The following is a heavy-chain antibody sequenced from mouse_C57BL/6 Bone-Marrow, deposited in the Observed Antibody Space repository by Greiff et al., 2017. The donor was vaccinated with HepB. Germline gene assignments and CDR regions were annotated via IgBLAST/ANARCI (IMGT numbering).Heavy chain of an antibody. CDR3: ARKGGYDYDRFAY. CDR2: INPSNGGT. CDR1: GYTFTSYW. Sequence: VQLQQSGTELVKPGASVKLSCKASGYTFTSYWMHWVKQRPGQGLEWIGNINPSNGGTNYNEKFKSKATLTVDKSSSTAYMQLSSLTSEDSAVYYCARKGGYDYDRFAYWGQGTLVTVSA. D-gene: IGHD2-4*01. J-gene: IGHJ3*01. V-gene: IGHV1-53*01.